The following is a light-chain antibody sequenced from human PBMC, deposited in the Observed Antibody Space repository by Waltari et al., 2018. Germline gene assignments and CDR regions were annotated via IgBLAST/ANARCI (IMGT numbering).Light chain of an antibody. J-gene: IGLJ2*01. CDR2: AVT. V-gene: IGLV2-8*01. Sequence: QSALTQPPSASGSPGQSVTISCTGTSSDVGGYNYVSWYQLHPGKAPKLILYAVTNRPSGVVARFSGSNSGNTASLTVSGLQADDEADYFGSSYADTNNIVFGGGTKLTVL. CDR3: SSYADTNNIV. CDR1: SSDVGGYNY.